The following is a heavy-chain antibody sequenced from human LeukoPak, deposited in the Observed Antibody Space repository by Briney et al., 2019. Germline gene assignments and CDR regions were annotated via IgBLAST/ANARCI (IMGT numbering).Heavy chain of an antibody. CDR1: GGSISSDY. D-gene: IGHD6-13*01. Sequence: SETLSLTCSVPGGSISSDYWSWIRQPAGKGLEWIGRIYTSGITNYNPSLKSRVTMSEATSKNQFSLKLKSVTAGDTAVYYCVRGSAAAGLRFDYWGQGTLVTVSS. J-gene: IGHJ4*02. V-gene: IGHV4-4*07. CDR3: VRGSAAAGLRFDY. CDR2: IYTSGIT.